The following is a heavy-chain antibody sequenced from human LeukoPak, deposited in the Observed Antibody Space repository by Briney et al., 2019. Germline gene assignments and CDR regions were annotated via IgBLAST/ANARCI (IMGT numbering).Heavy chain of an antibody. Sequence: GGSLRLSCAASGFTFSSYAMHWGRQAPGKGLEGVAVISYDGSNKSYAAPVTGRFTSSRDNSKNTLYLQLNSLRAEDTAVYSCARESGDQGLAWGQGTLVTVSS. D-gene: IGHD4-17*01. CDR2: ISYDGSNK. V-gene: IGHV3-30*04. CDR3: ARESGDQGLA. J-gene: IGHJ5*02. CDR1: GFTFSSYA.